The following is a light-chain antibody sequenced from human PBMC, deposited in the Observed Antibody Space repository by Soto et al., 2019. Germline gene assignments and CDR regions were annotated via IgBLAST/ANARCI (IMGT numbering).Light chain of an antibody. CDR3: QQYSNWPPYT. CDR1: QSVNRF. CDR2: TAD. J-gene: IGKJ2*01. Sequence: EIVMTQSPATLSVSPGERATLSCRASQSVNRFLAWYQQKPGQAPRLLIYTADTRATGIPARFRGSGSGTEFTLTISSPQSEDFAVYYCQQYSNWPPYTFGQGTKLEIK. V-gene: IGKV3-15*01.